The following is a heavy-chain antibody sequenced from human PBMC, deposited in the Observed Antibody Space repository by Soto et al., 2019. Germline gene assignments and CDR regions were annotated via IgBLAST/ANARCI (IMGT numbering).Heavy chain of an antibody. CDR3: ANLGGYQLPFDY. Sequence: QVQLVESGGGVVQPGRSLRLSCAASGFTFSSYGMHWVRRAPGKGLEWVAVISYDGSNKYYADSVKGRFTISRDNSKNTLYLQMNSLRAEDTAVYYCANLGGYQLPFDYWGQGTLVTVSS. J-gene: IGHJ4*02. CDR1: GFTFSSYG. CDR2: ISYDGSNK. V-gene: IGHV3-30*18. D-gene: IGHD2-2*01.